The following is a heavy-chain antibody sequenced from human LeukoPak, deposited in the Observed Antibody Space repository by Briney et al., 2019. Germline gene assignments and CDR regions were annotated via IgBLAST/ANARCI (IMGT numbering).Heavy chain of an antibody. Sequence: GGSLRLSCAASGFTFSSYAMHWVRQAPGKGLEWVALISYDGSNKYYADSVKGRFTISRDNSKNTLYLQMNSLRAEDTAVYYCAKLPDYILELKTWFDPWGQGTLVTVSS. CDR3: AKLPDYILELKTWFDP. CDR2: ISYDGSNK. D-gene: IGHD4-11*01. V-gene: IGHV3-30*18. CDR1: GFTFSSYA. J-gene: IGHJ5*02.